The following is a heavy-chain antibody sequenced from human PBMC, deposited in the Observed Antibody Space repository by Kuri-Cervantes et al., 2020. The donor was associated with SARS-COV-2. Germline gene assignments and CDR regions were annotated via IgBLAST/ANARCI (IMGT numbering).Heavy chain of an antibody. CDR2: FDPEDGET. CDR3: ATDAGSRGSTSVNAFDI. V-gene: IGHV1-24*01. D-gene: IGHD2-2*01. J-gene: IGHJ3*02. CDR1: GYTLTELS. Sequence: ASVKVSCKVSGYTLTELSIHWVRQAPGKGLEWMGGFDPEDGETIYAQKFQGRVTMTEDTSTDTAYMELSSLRSEDTAVYYCATDAGSRGSTSVNAFDIWGQGTMVTVSS.